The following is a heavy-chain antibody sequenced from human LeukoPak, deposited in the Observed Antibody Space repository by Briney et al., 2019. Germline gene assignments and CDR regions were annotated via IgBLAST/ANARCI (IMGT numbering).Heavy chain of an antibody. CDR1: GFSFSAYA. J-gene: IGHJ4*02. V-gene: IGHV3-64D*06. CDR3: TGSTTGYYSY. D-gene: IGHD3-9*01. CDR2: IGPSGTST. Sequence: GGSLRLSCSASGFSFSAYAMHWVRQAPGRGLEYVSAIGPSGTSTYFADSVKGRFTISIDNSKNTVYLQMSSLRTEDTAVYFCTGSTTGYYSYWGQGTLVTVSS.